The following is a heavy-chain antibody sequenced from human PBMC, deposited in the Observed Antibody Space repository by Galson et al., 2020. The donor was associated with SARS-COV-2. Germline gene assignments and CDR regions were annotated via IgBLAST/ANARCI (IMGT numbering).Heavy chain of an antibody. J-gene: IGHJ6*04. D-gene: IGHD1-26*01. V-gene: IGHV3-30*18. CDR2: ISHDGSNK. CDR3: AKDSVRFGRSAPLDG. CDR1: GFTFNNYG. Sequence: GGSLRLSCAASGFTFNNYGMHWVRQAPGKGLEWVAAISHDGSNKNYADSVMGRFTISRDNSKNTLYLEMSSLRVEDTAEYSCAKDSVRFGRSAPLDGWGKGTTGTVSS.